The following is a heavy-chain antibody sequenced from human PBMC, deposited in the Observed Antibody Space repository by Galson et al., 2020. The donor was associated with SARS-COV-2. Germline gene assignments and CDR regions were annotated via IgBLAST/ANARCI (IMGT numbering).Heavy chain of an antibody. CDR2: IYYSGST. CDR3: ARAPVLRYFDWLLLGDAFDI. J-gene: IGHJ3*02. Sequence: SETLSLTCTVSGGSISSGGYYWSWIRQHPGKGLEWIGYIYYSGSTYYNPSLKSRVTISVDTSKNQFSLKLSSVTAAGTAVYYCARAPVLRYFDWLLLGDAFDIWGQGTMVTVSS. CDR1: GGSISSGGYY. V-gene: IGHV4-31*03. D-gene: IGHD3-9*01.